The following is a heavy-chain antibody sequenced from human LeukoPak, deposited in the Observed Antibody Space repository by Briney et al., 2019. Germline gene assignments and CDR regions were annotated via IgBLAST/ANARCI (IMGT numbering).Heavy chain of an antibody. Sequence: GGSLRLSCAASGFTFDDYGMSWVRQAPGKGLEWVSGINWNGGSTGYAASVKGRFTISRDNAKTSLYLQMNSLRTEDTALYYCARQGFDGMDVWGQGTTVTVSS. J-gene: IGHJ6*02. CDR2: INWNGGST. CDR1: GFTFDDYG. CDR3: ARQGFDGMDV. V-gene: IGHV3-20*04.